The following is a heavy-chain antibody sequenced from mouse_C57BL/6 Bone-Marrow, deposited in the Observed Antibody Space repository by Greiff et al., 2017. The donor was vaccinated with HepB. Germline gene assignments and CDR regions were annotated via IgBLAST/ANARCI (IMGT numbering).Heavy chain of an antibody. D-gene: IGHD2-4*01. CDR3: TRCERSYYDLYYAMDY. J-gene: IGHJ4*01. CDR2: IDPETGGT. Sequence: VKLQESGAELVRPGASVTLSCKASGYTFTDYEMHWVKQTPVHGLEWIGAIDPETGGTAYNQQFKGKAILTADKSSSTAYMELRSLTSEDSAVYYCTRCERSYYDLYYAMDYWGQGTSVTVSS. V-gene: IGHV1-15*01. CDR1: GYTFTDYE.